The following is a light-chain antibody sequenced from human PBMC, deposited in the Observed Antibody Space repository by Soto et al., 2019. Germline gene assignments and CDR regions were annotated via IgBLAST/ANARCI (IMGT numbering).Light chain of an antibody. Sequence: EIVLTHSPGTLALSPCERATLSSSASQSVSSYLAWYQQKPGQAPRLLIYGASTRATGIPDRFSGSGSGTDFTLTISRLEPEDFAVFYCQQYGSSLPWTFGQGTKVDIK. V-gene: IGKV3-20*01. CDR3: QQYGSSLPWT. J-gene: IGKJ1*01. CDR2: GAS. CDR1: QSVSSY.